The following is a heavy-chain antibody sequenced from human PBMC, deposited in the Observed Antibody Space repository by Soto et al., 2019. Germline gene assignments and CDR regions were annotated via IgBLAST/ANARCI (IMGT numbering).Heavy chain of an antibody. Sequence: GGSLRLSCAASGFTFNNYAMNWVRQAPGMGLEWVATISNTGGSTYYADSVKGRFTISRDNSKNTLYLQMSSLRVEDTAVYYCAKDRLAGNFDYWGQGTQVTVSS. CDR2: ISNTGGST. CDR3: AKDRLAGNFDY. V-gene: IGHV3-23*01. J-gene: IGHJ4*02. CDR1: GFTFNNYA.